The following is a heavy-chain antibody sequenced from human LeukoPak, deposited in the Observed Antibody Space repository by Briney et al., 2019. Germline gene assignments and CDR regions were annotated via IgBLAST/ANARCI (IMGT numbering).Heavy chain of an antibody. Sequence: PGGSLRLSCAASGFTVSTNYMTWVRQAPGKGLEWVSVIYSGGSTYYADSVKGRFTISRDNSKDTLYLQMNSLRAEDTAVYFCARDRSGSYDYWGQGTLVTVSS. CDR3: ARDRSGSYDY. J-gene: IGHJ4*02. V-gene: IGHV3-53*01. D-gene: IGHD1-26*01. CDR2: IYSGGST. CDR1: GFTVSTNY.